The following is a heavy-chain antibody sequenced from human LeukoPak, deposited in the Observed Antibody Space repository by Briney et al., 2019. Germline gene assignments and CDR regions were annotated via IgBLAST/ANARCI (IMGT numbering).Heavy chain of an antibody. CDR1: GFTFSGSA. V-gene: IGHV3-73*01. Sequence: PGGSLRLSCAASGFTFSGSAMHWVRQASGKGLEWVGRIRSKANSYATAYAASVKGRFTISRDDSKNTAYLQMNSLKTEDTPVHYCPRHPTPVDTATSSWFDPWGQGTLVTVSS. D-gene: IGHD5-18*01. J-gene: IGHJ5*02. CDR2: IRSKANSYAT. CDR3: PRHPTPVDTATSSWFDP.